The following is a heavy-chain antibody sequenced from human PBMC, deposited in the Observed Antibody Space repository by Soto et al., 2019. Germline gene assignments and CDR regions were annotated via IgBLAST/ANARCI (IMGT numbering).Heavy chain of an antibody. CDR1: GGSISSSSYY. CDR2: IYYSGST. D-gene: IGHD3-3*01. CDR3: ARTGTYFAFWNGDY. J-gene: IGHJ4*02. V-gene: IGHV4-39*01. Sequence: SETLSLTCTVSGGSISSSSYYWGWIRQPPGKGLEWIGSIYYSGSTYYNPSLKSRVTISVDTAKNQFSLRLSSVTAADTAVYYCARTGTYFAFWNGDYWGQGTLVTVSS.